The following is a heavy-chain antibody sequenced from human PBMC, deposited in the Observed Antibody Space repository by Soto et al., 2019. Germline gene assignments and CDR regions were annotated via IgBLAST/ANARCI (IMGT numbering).Heavy chain of an antibody. CDR1: GSTFDDYA. V-gene: IGHV3-9*01. CDR2: ISWNSAAI. D-gene: IGHD3-22*01. Sequence: GGSLRLSCAASGSTFDDYAMHWVRQATGKGLEWVSGISWNSAAIGYADSVRGRFSISRDNAKNSLYLQMNSLRAEDTALYYCAKGPYDSSGYYNFDYWGQGTLVTVSS. J-gene: IGHJ4*02. CDR3: AKGPYDSSGYYNFDY.